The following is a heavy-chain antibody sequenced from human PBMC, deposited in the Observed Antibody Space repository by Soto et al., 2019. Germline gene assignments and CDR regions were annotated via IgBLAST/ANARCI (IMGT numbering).Heavy chain of an antibody. CDR2: IYYSGST. J-gene: IGHJ6*02. CDR1: GGSISSYY. CDR3: ARVQTGKGYYYDSSGYYPYYYYGMDV. D-gene: IGHD3-22*01. V-gene: IGHV4-59*01. Sequence: SETLSLTCTVSGGSISSYYLSWIRQPPGKGLEWIGYIYYSGSTNYNPSLKSRVTISVDTSKNQFSLKLSSVTAADTAVYYCARVQTGKGYYYDSSGYYPYYYYGMDVWGQGTTVTVSS.